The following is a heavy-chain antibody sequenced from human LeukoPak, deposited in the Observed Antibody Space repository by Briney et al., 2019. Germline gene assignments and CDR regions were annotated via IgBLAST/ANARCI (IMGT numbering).Heavy chain of an antibody. Sequence: PGGSLRLSCAASAFTFSRYSMHWVRQAPGKGLEWVALISSDGNKKFYADSVKGRSTISRDNSKNTLYLQLNSLRAEDTAVHYCARVRLGPINYSYMDVWGKGATVTVSS. D-gene: IGHD3-16*01. V-gene: IGHV3-30*04. CDR3: ARVRLGPINYSYMDV. J-gene: IGHJ6*03. CDR2: ISSDGNKK. CDR1: AFTFSRYS.